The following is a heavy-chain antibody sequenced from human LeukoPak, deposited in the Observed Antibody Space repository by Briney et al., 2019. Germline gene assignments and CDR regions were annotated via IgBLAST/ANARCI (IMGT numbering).Heavy chain of an antibody. Sequence: GGSLRLSCAASGFTFSSYAMSWVRQAPGEGLEWVSAISGSGGSTYYADSVKGRFTISRDNSKNTLYLQMNSLRAEDTAVYYCAKGPALYWDYYYYYMDVWGKGTTVTVSS. J-gene: IGHJ6*03. D-gene: IGHD2-15*01. CDR1: GFTFSSYA. V-gene: IGHV3-23*01. CDR2: ISGSGGST. CDR3: AKGPALYWDYYYYYMDV.